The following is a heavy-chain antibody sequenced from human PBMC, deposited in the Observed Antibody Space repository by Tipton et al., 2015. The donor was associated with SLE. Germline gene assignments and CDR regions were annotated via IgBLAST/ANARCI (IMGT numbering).Heavy chain of an antibody. J-gene: IGHJ5*02. D-gene: IGHD2-2*01. CDR2: VYYSGNT. CDR3: ARDLEYCSGTSCYPASWFDP. Sequence: TLSLTCTVSGGSITTGPYYWGWIRQPPGKGLEWIGSVYYSGNTYYNPSLKSLKSRITLSVDTSKNQFSLRLTSVTAADTAVYYCARDLEYCSGTSCYPASWFDPWGQGTLVTVSS. V-gene: IGHV4-39*07. CDR1: GGSITTGPYY.